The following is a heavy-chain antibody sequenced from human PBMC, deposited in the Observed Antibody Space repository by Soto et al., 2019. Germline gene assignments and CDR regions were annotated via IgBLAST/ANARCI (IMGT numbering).Heavy chain of an antibody. Sequence: EVQLLESGGGLVQPGGSLRLSCAASGFTFSSYAMSWVRQAPGKGLEWVSAISGSGGSTYYADSVKGRFTISRDNSKNTRYLQMNSLRAEDTAVYYCAKGVWRSTAGYYFDYWGQGTLVTVSS. D-gene: IGHD3-3*01. J-gene: IGHJ4*02. CDR1: GFTFSSYA. CDR2: ISGSGGST. CDR3: AKGVWRSTAGYYFDY. V-gene: IGHV3-23*01.